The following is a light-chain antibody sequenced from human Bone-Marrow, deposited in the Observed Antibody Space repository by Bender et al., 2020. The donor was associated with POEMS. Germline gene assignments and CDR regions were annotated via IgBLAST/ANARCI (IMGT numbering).Light chain of an antibody. CDR3: CSYVGGSARV. J-gene: IGLJ3*02. V-gene: IGLV2-23*01. Sequence: QSALTQPASVSGSPGQSITVSCTGTSSDVGGYNLVSWYQQHPGKVPKVLIYEGSQRPSGVSSRFSGSKSGNTASLTISGLQAEDEADYYCCSYVGGSARVFGGGTKLTVL. CDR2: EGS. CDR1: SSDVGGYNL.